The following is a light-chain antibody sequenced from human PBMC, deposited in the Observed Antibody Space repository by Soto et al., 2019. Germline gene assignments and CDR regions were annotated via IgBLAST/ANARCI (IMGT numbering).Light chain of an antibody. Sequence: VLTQSPGTLSLSPGERATLSCRASQSVNNNYLAWYQQKPGQSPRLLIYGASIRATAIPDRFSGSGSGPDFTLTISRLEPEDSAVYYCQQHSRSITFGGGTKVEIK. J-gene: IGKJ4*01. CDR3: QQHSRSIT. V-gene: IGKV3-20*01. CDR1: QSVNNNY. CDR2: GAS.